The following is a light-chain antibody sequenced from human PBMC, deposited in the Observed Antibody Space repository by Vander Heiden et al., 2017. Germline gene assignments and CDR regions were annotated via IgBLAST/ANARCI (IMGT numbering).Light chain of an antibody. J-gene: IGKJ1*01. CDR3: QQSYSNPRT. CDR1: QSISSY. V-gene: IGKV1-39*01. Sequence: DIQMTQSPSSLSASVGDRVTITCRASQSISSYLNWYQQKPGKAPKLLIYAASSLQSGVPSRFSGSGSGPDFTLTISSLQPEDFATDYCQQSYSNPRTFGQGTKVEIK. CDR2: AAS.